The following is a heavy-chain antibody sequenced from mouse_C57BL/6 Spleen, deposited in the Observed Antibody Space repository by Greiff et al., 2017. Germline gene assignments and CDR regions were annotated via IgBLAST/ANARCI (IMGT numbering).Heavy chain of an antibody. V-gene: IGHV1-64*01. D-gene: IGHD2-4*01. CDR2: IHPTSGST. CDR3: APYDCEGFAY. CDR1: GYTFTSYW. Sequence: QVQLQQPGAELVKPGASVKLSCKASGYTFTSYWMHWVKQRPGQGLEWIGMIHPTSGSTNYNEKFKSKATLTVGKSSSTAYMQLSSLTSEDSAVWEGAPYDCEGFAYWGQGTLVTVSA. J-gene: IGHJ3*01.